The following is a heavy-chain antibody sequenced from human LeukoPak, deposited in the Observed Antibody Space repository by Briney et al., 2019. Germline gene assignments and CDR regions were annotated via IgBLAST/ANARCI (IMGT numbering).Heavy chain of an antibody. D-gene: IGHD3-22*01. CDR1: GYTFTSYG. CDR2: INPNSGGT. J-gene: IGHJ4*02. CDR3: ARDSRPYYYDSSGSMVLDY. V-gene: IGHV1-2*06. Sequence: ASVKVSCKASGYTFTSYGISWLRQAPGQGLEWMGRINPNSGGTNYAQKFQGRVTMTRDTSISTAYMELSRLRSDDTAVYYCARDSRPYYYDSSGSMVLDYWGQGTLVTVSS.